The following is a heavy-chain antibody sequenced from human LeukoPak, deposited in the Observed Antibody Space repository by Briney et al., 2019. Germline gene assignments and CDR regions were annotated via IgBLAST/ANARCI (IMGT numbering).Heavy chain of an antibody. V-gene: IGHV4-34*01. J-gene: IGHJ5*02. Sequence: PSETLSLTCAVYGGSFSGYYWSWIRQPPGKGLEWIGEINHSGSTNYNPSLKSRVTISVDTSNNQFSLKLSSVTAADTAVYYCARPYYDFWSGYQNWFDPWGQGTLVTVSS. CDR2: INHSGST. CDR3: ARPYYDFWSGYQNWFDP. D-gene: IGHD3-3*01. CDR1: GGSFSGYY.